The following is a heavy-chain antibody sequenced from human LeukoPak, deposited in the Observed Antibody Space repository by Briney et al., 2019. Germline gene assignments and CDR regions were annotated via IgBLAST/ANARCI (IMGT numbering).Heavy chain of an antibody. J-gene: IGHJ5*02. CDR1: GGSISSYY. V-gene: IGHV4-59*12. D-gene: IGHD6-19*01. Sequence: PSETLSLTCTVSGGSISSYYWSWIRQPPGKGLEWIGFIYYSGSTNYNPSLKSRVTISVDTSKNQFSLKLSSVTAADTAVYYCAREWPLISYSSAGGFDPWGQGTLVTVSS. CDR3: AREWPLISYSSAGGFDP. CDR2: IYYSGST.